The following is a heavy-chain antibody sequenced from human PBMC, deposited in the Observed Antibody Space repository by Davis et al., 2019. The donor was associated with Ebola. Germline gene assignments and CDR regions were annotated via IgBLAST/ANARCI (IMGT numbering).Heavy chain of an antibody. Sequence: GGSLRLSCETSGFSFSDYFMSWIRQAPGKGLEWVSFTTDWTSTIYFADSVKGRFTISRDNSKNTLYLQMISLRAEDTATYYCARAILWWDDDGGGPTTYYFDFWGQGALVTVSS. CDR3: ARAILWWDDDGGGPTTYYFDF. D-gene: IGHD2-21*01. J-gene: IGHJ4*02. CDR2: TTDWTSTI. V-gene: IGHV3-11*01. CDR1: GFSFSDYF.